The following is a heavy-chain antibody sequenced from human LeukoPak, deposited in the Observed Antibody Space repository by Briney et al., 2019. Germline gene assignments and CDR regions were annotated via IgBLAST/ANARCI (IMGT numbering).Heavy chain of an antibody. Sequence: SETLSLTCTVSGGSISSYYWSWIRQPPGKGLEWIGYIYTSGSTNYNPSLKSRVTISVDTSKNQFSLKLSSVTAADTAVYYCARLADGYSSSWYESWGQGTLVTVSS. CDR3: ARLADGYSSSWYES. CDR2: IYTSGST. CDR1: GGSISSYY. J-gene: IGHJ5*02. V-gene: IGHV4-4*09. D-gene: IGHD6-13*01.